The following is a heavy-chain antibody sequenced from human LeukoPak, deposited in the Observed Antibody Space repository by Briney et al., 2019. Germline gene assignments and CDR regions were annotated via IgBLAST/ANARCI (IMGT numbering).Heavy chain of an antibody. CDR3: ARGVVTTQFDY. J-gene: IGHJ4*02. Sequence: SETPSLTCTVSGGSISSYYWSWIRQPPGKGLEWIGYIYYSGSTNYNPSLKSRVTISVDTSKNQFSLKLNSVTAADTAIYYCARGVVTTQFDYWGQGALVTVSS. D-gene: IGHD3-22*01. CDR2: IYYSGST. V-gene: IGHV4-59*01. CDR1: GGSISSYY.